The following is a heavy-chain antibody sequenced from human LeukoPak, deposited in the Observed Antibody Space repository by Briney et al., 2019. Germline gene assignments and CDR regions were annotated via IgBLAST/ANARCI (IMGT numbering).Heavy chain of an antibody. CDR3: ARNRRLAAVGTIDY. J-gene: IGHJ4*02. D-gene: IGHD6-13*01. CDR1: GYTFTGYY. V-gene: IGHV1-2*02. CDR2: INPNSGVT. Sequence: GASLKVSCKASGYTFTGYYMHWVRQAPGQGPEWMGWINPNSGVTNHAQKFQGRVTMTRDTSISTAYMELSRLRSDDTAVYYCARNRRLAAVGTIDYWGQGTLVTVSS.